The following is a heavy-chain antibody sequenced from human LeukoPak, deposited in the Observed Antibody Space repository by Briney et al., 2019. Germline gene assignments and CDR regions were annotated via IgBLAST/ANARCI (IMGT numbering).Heavy chain of an antibody. CDR3: AADDYYDSSGYYDFDY. CDR1: GFTFTSSA. CDR2: IVVGSGNT. J-gene: IGHJ4*02. V-gene: IGHV1-58*01. Sequence: SVKVSCKASGFTFTSSAVQWVRQARGQRLEWIGWIVVGSGNTNYAQKFQERVTITRDMSTSTAYMELSSLRSEDTAVYYCAADDYYDSSGYYDFDYWGQGTLVTVSS. D-gene: IGHD3-22*01.